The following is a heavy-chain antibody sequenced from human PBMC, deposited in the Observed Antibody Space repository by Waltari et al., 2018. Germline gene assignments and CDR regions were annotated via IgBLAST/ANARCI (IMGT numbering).Heavy chain of an antibody. J-gene: IGHJ6*03. CDR2: INHSGST. Sequence: QVQLQQWGAGLLKPSETLSLTCAVYGGSFSGYYWSWIRQPPGKGLEWIGEINHSGSTNYNPALKSRVTRSVDTSKNQFSLKLSSVTAADTAVYYCARGPARYYYYYYMDVWGKGTTVTISS. V-gene: IGHV4-34*01. D-gene: IGHD2-15*01. CDR3: ARGPARYYYYYYMDV. CDR1: GGSFSGYY.